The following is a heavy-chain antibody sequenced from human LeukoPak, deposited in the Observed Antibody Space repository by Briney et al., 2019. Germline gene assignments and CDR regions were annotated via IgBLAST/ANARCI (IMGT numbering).Heavy chain of an antibody. CDR2: IYPGDSNT. V-gene: IGHV5-51*01. Sequence: RGESLQISCKGSGYSFTSYWIGWVRQLPGKGLEWMGIIYPGDSNTRYSPSFQGQVTISADKSINTAYLQWSSLKASDTAMYYCAREGWAAVTKGLAYWGQGTLVTVSS. CDR3: AREGWAAVTKGLAY. J-gene: IGHJ4*02. CDR1: GYSFTSYW. D-gene: IGHD4-17*01.